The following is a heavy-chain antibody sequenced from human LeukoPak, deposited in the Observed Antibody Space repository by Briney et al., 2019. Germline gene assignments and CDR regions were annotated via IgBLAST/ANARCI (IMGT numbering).Heavy chain of an antibody. CDR2: ISAGGDTT. J-gene: IGHJ4*02. CDR1: GFTFSSYA. Sequence: PGGSLRLSCAASGFTFSSYAMGWVRQAPGEGLEWVSGISAGGDTTYTADSVRGRFTISRDNSNNTLYLQMNILTAEDTAVYYCAAISYSGTWPVGYWGQGILVTVTA. D-gene: IGHD6-25*01. V-gene: IGHV3-23*01. CDR3: AAISYSGTWPVGY.